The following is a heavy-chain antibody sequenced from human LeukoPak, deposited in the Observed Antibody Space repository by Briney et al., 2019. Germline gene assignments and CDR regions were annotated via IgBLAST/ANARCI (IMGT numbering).Heavy chain of an antibody. CDR3: ARRYDSSGFPLDY. V-gene: IGHV5-51*01. CDR1: GYSFTSYW. Sequence: GVSLKISCKGSGYSFTSYWIGWVRQMPGEGLEWMGIIYPGDSDTRYSPSFQGQVTISADKSISTAYLQWSSLKASDTAMYYCARRYDSSGFPLDYWGQGTLVTVSS. J-gene: IGHJ4*02. CDR2: IYPGDSDT. D-gene: IGHD3-22*01.